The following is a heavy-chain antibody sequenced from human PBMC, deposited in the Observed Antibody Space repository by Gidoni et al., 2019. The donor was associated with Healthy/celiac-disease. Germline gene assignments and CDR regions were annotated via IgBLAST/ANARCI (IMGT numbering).Heavy chain of an antibody. CDR1: GGSFSGYY. Sequence: QVQLQQWGAGLLKPSETLSLTCAVYGGSFSGYYWSWIRQPPGKGLEWIGEINHSGSTNYNPSLKSRVTISVDTSKNQFSLKLSSVTAADTAVYYCARGRMVAATEWWGQGTLVTVSS. J-gene: IGHJ4*02. D-gene: IGHD2-15*01. CDR3: ARGRMVAATEW. V-gene: IGHV4-34*01. CDR2: INHSGST.